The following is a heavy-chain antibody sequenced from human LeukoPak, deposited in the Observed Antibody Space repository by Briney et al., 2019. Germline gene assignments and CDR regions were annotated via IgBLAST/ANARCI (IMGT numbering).Heavy chain of an antibody. CDR2: IYPGDSDT. Sequence: GESLKISCKGSGYSFTNYWIGWVRQMPGKGLEWMGIIYPGDSDTRYSPSFQGQVSISADKSISTAYLQWSSLKASDTAMYYCARRGYCSGGSCYPIGGNDAFDVWGQGTMVTVSS. CDR3: ARRGYCSGGSCYPIGGNDAFDV. CDR1: GYSFTNYW. D-gene: IGHD2-15*01. J-gene: IGHJ3*01. V-gene: IGHV5-51*01.